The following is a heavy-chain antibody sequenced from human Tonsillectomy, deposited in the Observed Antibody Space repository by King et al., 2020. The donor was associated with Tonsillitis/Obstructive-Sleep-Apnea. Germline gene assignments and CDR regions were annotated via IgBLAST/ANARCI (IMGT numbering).Heavy chain of an antibody. V-gene: IGHV1-69*01. CDR1: GGTFSNYV. CDR2: IIPIFGTA. J-gene: IGHJ3*02. CDR3: ARLYGGYSRGAFDI. D-gene: IGHD4-23*01. Sequence: QLVQSGAEVKKPGSSVKVSCKACGGTFSNYVIHWVRQAPGQGLEWMGGIIPIFGTANYAQKFQGRVTITADESTSTAYMELSSLRSEDTAVYYCARLYGGYSRGAFDIWGQGTMVTVSS.